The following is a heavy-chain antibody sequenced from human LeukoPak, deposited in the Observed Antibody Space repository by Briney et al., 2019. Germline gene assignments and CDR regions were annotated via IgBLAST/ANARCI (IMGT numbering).Heavy chain of an antibody. CDR3: ARDERSWFDP. CDR1: GGSISSYY. Sequence: ETXXXTXTVSGGSISSYYWSWIRQPPGXXLEWIGYIYYSGSSNYNPSLKSRVTISVDTSKNQFSLKLSSVTAADTAVYYCARDERSWFDPWGQGTLVTVSS. CDR2: IYYSGSS. V-gene: IGHV4-59*01. J-gene: IGHJ5*02.